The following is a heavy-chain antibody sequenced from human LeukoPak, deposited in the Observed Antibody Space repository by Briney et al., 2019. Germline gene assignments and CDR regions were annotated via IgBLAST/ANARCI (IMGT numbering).Heavy chain of an antibody. D-gene: IGHD1-14*01. V-gene: IGHV1-69*06. CDR3: ARVRAAGRTRDAFGI. CDR2: IIPIFGTA. J-gene: IGHJ3*02. Sequence: SVKVSCKASGGTFSSYAITWVRQAPGQGLEWMGGIIPIFGTANYAQKFQGRVTITADKSTSTAYMDPSSLRSEDTAVYYCARVRAAGRTRDAFGIWGQGTMVTVSS. CDR1: GGTFSSYA.